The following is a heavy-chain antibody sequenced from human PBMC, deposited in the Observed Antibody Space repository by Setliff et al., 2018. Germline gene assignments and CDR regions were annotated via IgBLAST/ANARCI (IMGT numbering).Heavy chain of an antibody. CDR2: ISAYDGNT. Sequence: ASVKVSCKASGYTFTSYGISWVRQAPGQGLEWMGWISAYDGNTNYAQKLQGRVTMTTDTSTSTAYMELRSLRSDDTAVYYCASDGQGNYNFWSGSYYYYGMDVWGQGTTVTVSS. CDR1: GYTFTSYG. J-gene: IGHJ6*02. D-gene: IGHD3-3*01. V-gene: IGHV1-18*01. CDR3: ASDGQGNYNFWSGSYYYYGMDV.